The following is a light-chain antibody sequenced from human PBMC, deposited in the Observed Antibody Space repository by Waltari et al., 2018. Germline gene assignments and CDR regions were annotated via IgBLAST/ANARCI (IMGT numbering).Light chain of an antibody. CDR1: QSINTW. CDR2: KAS. Sequence: DIQMTQFPSTLSASIGDRVTITCRASQSINTWLAWYQQKPGKAPKLLIYKASTLESGVPSRFSGDGSGTEFTLTIDSLQPDDFASYYCRQYKAYSTFGQGTQVDI. J-gene: IGKJ1*01. V-gene: IGKV1-5*03. CDR3: RQYKAYST.